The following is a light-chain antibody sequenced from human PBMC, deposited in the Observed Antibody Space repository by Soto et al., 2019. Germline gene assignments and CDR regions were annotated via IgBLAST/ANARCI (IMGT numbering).Light chain of an antibody. CDR2: GAS. Sequence: EIMVGRSHATLDGAAVGAVALSCWASQSVPSRIAWYQQKPGQAPRLLIYGASSRATGIPDRFSGSGSGTDFTLTISRLEPEDFAVYYCQQYGSSPRTFGQGTKVDI. CDR1: QSVPSR. CDR3: QQYGSSPRT. J-gene: IGKJ1*01. V-gene: IGKV3-20*01.